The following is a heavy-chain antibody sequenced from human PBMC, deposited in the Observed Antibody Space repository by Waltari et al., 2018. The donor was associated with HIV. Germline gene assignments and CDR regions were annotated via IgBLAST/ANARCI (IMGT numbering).Heavy chain of an antibody. V-gene: IGHV3-53*01. CDR2: IYSGGST. J-gene: IGHJ4*02. CDR1: GFTVRSNY. D-gene: IGHD1-26*01. Sequence: EVQLVEPGGGLIQPGGSLRLYCSASGFTVRSNYIHWVRQAPGKGLEWVSVIYSGGSTYYADSVKGRFTISRDNSKNTLYLQMNSLRAEDTAVYYCARETSGGGLDYWGQGTLVTVSS. CDR3: ARETSGGGLDY.